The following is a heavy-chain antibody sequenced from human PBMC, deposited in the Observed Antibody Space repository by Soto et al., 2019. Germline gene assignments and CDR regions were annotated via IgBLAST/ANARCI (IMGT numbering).Heavy chain of an antibody. Sequence: SETLSLTCTVSGGSVSSGSYYWSWIRQPPGKGLEWIGYIYYSGSTNYNPSLKSRVTISVDTSKNQFSLKLSSVTAADTAVYYCARGVEMATIGYCYGMDVWGQGTTVTVSS. D-gene: IGHD5-12*01. CDR3: ARGVEMATIGYCYGMDV. CDR2: IYYSGST. V-gene: IGHV4-61*01. J-gene: IGHJ6*02. CDR1: GGSVSSGSYY.